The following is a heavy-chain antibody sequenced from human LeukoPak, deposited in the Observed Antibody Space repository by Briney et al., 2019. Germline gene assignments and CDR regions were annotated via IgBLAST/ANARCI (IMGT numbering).Heavy chain of an antibody. J-gene: IGHJ6*03. CDR1: GFTFSSYS. Sequence: PGGSLRLSCAASGFTFSSYSMNWVRQAPGKGLEWVSSISSSSSYIYYADSVKGRFTISRDNAKNSLYLQMNSLRAEDTAVYYCARVGSPPWSYYYYTDVWGKGTTVTVSS. CDR2: ISSSSSYI. D-gene: IGHD1-26*01. CDR3: ARVGSPPWSYYYYTDV. V-gene: IGHV3-21*01.